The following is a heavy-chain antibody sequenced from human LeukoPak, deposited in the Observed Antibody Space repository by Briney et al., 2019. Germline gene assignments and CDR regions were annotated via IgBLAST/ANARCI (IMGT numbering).Heavy chain of an antibody. Sequence: SETLSLTCAVYGGSFSTYYWNWIRQSPGRGLEWIGEINHTGTTNYNPSLKSRFTISVDTSKNQFSLKLSSVTAADTAVYYCAIGAADRNTYYYYIDVWGKGTTVTVSS. CDR1: GGSFSTYY. CDR2: INHTGTT. D-gene: IGHD1-14*01. J-gene: IGHJ6*03. V-gene: IGHV4-34*01. CDR3: AIGAADRNTYYYYIDV.